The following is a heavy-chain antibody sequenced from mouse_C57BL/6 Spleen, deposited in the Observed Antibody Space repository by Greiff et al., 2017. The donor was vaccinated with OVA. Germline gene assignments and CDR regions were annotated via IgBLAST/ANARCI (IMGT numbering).Heavy chain of an antibody. V-gene: IGHV1-50*01. CDR1: GYTFTSYW. J-gene: IGHJ1*03. CDR2: IDPSDSYT. Sequence: VQLQQPGAELVKPGASVKLSCKASGYTFTSYWMQWVKQRPGQGLEWIGEIDPSDSYTNYNQKFKGKATLTVDTSSSTAYMQLSSLTSEDSAVYYCARGYYGSSYGPWYFDVWGTGTTGTVSS. CDR3: ARGYYGSSYGPWYFDV. D-gene: IGHD1-1*01.